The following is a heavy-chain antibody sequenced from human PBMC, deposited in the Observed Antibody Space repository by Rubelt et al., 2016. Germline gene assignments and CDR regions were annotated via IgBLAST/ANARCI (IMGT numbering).Heavy chain of an antibody. CDR1: GYTFTGYY. CDR3: ARRNPNSSSADAFDI. D-gene: IGHD6-6*01. V-gene: IGHV1-46*01. CDR2: INPSGGST. Sequence: GAEVKKPGASVKVSCKASGYTFTGYYMHWVRQAPGQGLEWMGIINPSGGSTSYAQKFQGRVTMTRDTSTSTVYMELSSLRSEDTAVYYCARRNPNSSSADAFDIWGQGTMVTVSS. J-gene: IGHJ3*02.